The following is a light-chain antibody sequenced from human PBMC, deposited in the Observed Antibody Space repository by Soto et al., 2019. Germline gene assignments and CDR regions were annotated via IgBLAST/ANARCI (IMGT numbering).Light chain of an antibody. CDR1: QSISSW. Sequence: DIQMTQSPSTLSASVGDRVTITCRASQSISSWLAWYQQKPGKAPKLLIYDASRLESGVPSRFSGSGSGTEFTLTNISLQPDDFATYYCQQYNSNFGQGTKLEIK. J-gene: IGKJ2*01. CDR2: DAS. CDR3: QQYNSN. V-gene: IGKV1-5*01.